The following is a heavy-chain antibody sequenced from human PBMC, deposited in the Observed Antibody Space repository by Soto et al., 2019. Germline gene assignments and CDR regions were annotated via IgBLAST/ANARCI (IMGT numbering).Heavy chain of an antibody. Sequence: EVQMLESGGGLVQPGGSLRLSCVASGFTFSRYAMSWVRQAPGKGLEWVSVISGSGDSTYYADSVKGRFTISRDNSKNTLYLQMNSLRADDTALYYCAKGRHLWINVQSNGMDVWGQGTTVIVSS. CDR2: ISGSGDST. J-gene: IGHJ6*02. CDR3: AKGRHLWINVQSNGMDV. D-gene: IGHD2-2*03. V-gene: IGHV3-23*01. CDR1: GFTFSRYA.